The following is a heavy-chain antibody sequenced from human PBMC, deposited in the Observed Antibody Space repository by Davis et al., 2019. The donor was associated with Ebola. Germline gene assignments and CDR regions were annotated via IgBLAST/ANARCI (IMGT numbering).Heavy chain of an antibody. Sequence: SGPTLVKPTQTLTLTRTFSGFSLSTSGMCVSWIRQPPGKALEWLALIDWDDDKYYSTSLKTRLTISKDTSKNQVVLTMTNMDPVDTATYYCARIRWGSSSWYGFDYWGQGTLVTVSS. D-gene: IGHD6-13*01. CDR2: IDWDDDK. J-gene: IGHJ4*02. CDR3: ARIRWGSSSWYGFDY. V-gene: IGHV2-70*01. CDR1: GFSLSTSGMC.